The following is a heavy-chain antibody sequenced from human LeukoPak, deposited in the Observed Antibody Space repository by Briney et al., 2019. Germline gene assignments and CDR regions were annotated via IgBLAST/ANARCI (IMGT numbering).Heavy chain of an antibody. V-gene: IGHV3-23*01. J-gene: IGHJ4*02. CDR1: GFTFSSYA. D-gene: IGHD2-2*01. Sequence: GGSLRLSCAASGFTFSSYAMSWVRQAPGKRLEWVSAISGSGGSTYYADSVKGRFTISRDNSKNTLYLQMNSLRAEDTAVYYCAKDGHIVVVPAAVYYFDYWGQGTLVTVSS. CDR2: ISGSGGST. CDR3: AKDGHIVVVPAAVYYFDY.